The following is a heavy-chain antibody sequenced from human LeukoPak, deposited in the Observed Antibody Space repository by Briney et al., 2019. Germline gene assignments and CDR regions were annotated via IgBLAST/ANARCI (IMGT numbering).Heavy chain of an antibody. CDR1: GGSISSGGYY. Sequence: SETLSLTCTVSGGSISSGGYYWSWIRQPPGKGLEWIGYIYYSGSTNYNPSLKSRVTISVDTSKNQFSLKLSSVTAADTAVYYCARVGGSSWDNFDYWGQGTLVTVSS. CDR3: ARVGGSSWDNFDY. CDR2: IYYSGST. V-gene: IGHV4-61*08. J-gene: IGHJ4*02. D-gene: IGHD6-13*01.